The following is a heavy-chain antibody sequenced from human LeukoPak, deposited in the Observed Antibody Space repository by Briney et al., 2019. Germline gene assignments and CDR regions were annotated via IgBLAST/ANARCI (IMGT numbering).Heavy chain of an antibody. CDR2: INSDGSST. J-gene: IGHJ5*02. Sequence: PGGSLRLSCAASGFTFNNYWMHWVRQAPGKGLVWVSRINSDGSSTGYAGSVKGRFTISRDNAKNTVYLQMNSLRAEDTAVYFCARDLAAAATWFDPWGQGTLVTVSS. D-gene: IGHD6-13*01. CDR3: ARDLAAAATWFDP. CDR1: GFTFNNYW. V-gene: IGHV3-74*01.